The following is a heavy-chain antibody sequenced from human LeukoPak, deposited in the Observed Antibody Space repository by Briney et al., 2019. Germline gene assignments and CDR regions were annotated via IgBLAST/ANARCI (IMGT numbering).Heavy chain of an antibody. CDR2: IYHSGSS. V-gene: IGHV4-38-2*01. CDR1: GGSFSGYY. Sequence: SETLSLTCAVYGGSFSGYYWGWIRQPPGKGLEWIGSIYHSGSSYYNPSLKSRVTISVDTSKNQFSLKLSSVTAADTAVYYCARGDYSSSWYEYNWFDPWGQGTLVTVSS. CDR3: ARGDYSSSWYEYNWFDP. J-gene: IGHJ5*02. D-gene: IGHD6-13*01.